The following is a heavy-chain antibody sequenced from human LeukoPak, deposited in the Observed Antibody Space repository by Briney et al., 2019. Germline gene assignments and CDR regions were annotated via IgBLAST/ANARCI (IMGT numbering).Heavy chain of an antibody. V-gene: IGHV4-59*08. CDR2: IYSSGST. Sequence: SETLSPTCTVSGGSISSYYWTWIRQPPGKGLEWLGYIYSSGSTNYNPSLKSRVTISVDTSKNQFSLKLSSVTAADTAVYYCARTLLGYCSGGSCHYYYGMDVWGQGTTVTVSS. J-gene: IGHJ6*02. D-gene: IGHD2-15*01. CDR1: GGSISSYY. CDR3: ARTLLGYCSGGSCHYYYGMDV.